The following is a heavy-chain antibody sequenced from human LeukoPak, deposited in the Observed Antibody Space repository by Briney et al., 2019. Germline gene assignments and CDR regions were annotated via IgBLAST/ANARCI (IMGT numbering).Heavy chain of an antibody. CDR1: GFTFTSYW. V-gene: IGHV3-7*04. D-gene: IGHD3-16*02. CDR2: INQDGSER. CDR3: ARGGFRYFAH. J-gene: IGHJ5*02. Sequence: PGGSLRLSCAASGFTFTSYWMSWVRQAPGKGLERVASINQDGSERYYVDSVKGRFTISRDSAKNSLYLQMNSLRAEDTAVYYCARGGFRYFAHWGQGTLVTVSS.